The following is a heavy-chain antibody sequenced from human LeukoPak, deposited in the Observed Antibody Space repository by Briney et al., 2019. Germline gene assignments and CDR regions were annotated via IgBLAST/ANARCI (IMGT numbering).Heavy chain of an antibody. CDR2: ISGSGGST. D-gene: IGHD1-26*01. J-gene: IGHJ6*02. CDR1: GFTFSSYA. V-gene: IGHV3-23*01. CDR3: AKTRGLVGATTYYYYGMDV. Sequence: SGGSLRLSCAASGFTFSSYAMSWVRQAPGKGLEWVSAISGSGGSTYYADSVKGRFTISRDNSKNTLYLQMYSLRAEDTAVYYCAKTRGLVGATTYYYYGMDVWGQGTTVTVSS.